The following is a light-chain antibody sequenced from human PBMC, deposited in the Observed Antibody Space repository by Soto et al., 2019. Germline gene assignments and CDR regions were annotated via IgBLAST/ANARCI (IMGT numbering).Light chain of an antibody. J-gene: IGKJ2*01. Sequence: DIQMTQSPSTLSASVGDRVTITCRASQSISSWLAWYQQKPGKAPKLPIYKASSLESGVPSRFSGSGSGTEFTLTNSSLQPDDFATYYCQQYNSYLYTFGQGTKLEIK. CDR3: QQYNSYLYT. V-gene: IGKV1-5*03. CDR1: QSISSW. CDR2: KAS.